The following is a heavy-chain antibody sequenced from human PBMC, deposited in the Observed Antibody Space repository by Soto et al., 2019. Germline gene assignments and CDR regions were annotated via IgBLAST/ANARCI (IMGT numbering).Heavy chain of an antibody. CDR2: IKSKTDVGTT. Sequence: EVPLVESGGGLVKPGGSLRLSCAASGFTFSNAWMSWVRQAPGTGLEWVGRIKSKTDVGTTDYAAPVKGRFTISRDESTNTLSLHMNSLKTEDTAVYYCTTVPMTEPWGPGTLVTVAS. CDR3: TTVPMTEP. CDR1: GFTFSNAW. J-gene: IGHJ5*02. V-gene: IGHV3-15*01.